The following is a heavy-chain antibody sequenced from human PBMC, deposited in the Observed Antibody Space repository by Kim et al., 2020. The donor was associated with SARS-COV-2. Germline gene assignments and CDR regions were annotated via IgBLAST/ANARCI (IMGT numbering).Heavy chain of an antibody. J-gene: IGHJ2*01. CDR1: GGSISSSSYY. CDR3: ARLVLWFGELLGYFDL. V-gene: IGHV4-39*01. Sequence: SETLSLTCTVSGGSISSSSYYWGWIRQPPGKGLEWIGSIYYSGSTYYNPSLKSRVTISVDTSKNQFSLKLSSVTAADTAVYYCARLVLWFGELLGYFDLWGRGTLVTVSS. D-gene: IGHD3-10*01. CDR2: IYYSGST.